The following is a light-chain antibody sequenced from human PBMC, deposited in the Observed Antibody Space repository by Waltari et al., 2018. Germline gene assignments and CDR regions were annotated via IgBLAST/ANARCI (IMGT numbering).Light chain of an antibody. CDR1: ESVTTNY. CDR2: GAS. V-gene: IGKV3-20*01. CDR3: QQYGASYSVT. Sequence: EIVLTQSPGTLSLSQGDTATLSCRASESVTTNYLAWYQQKFGQAPRLLIYGASNRATGVPVRFSVSVSGTDFTLTITSLTPEDFAVYYCQQYGASYSVTFGQGTRLEIK. J-gene: IGKJ5*01.